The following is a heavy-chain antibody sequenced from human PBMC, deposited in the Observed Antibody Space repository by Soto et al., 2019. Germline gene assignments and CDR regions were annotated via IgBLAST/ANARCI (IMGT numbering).Heavy chain of an antibody. CDR2: IKQDGSEK. J-gene: IGHJ4*02. CDR3: AREGTYYDILTGYPTHDD. V-gene: IGHV3-7*03. D-gene: IGHD3-9*01. Sequence: ALRRPGPVSGFTFSSYGVSWVRQAPGKGQEWAANIKQDGSEKYYVDSVKGRFTISRDNAKNSLYLQTNSLREEDTAVYSCAREGTYYDILTGYPTHDDWGQGTLVTLSS. CDR1: GFTFSSYG.